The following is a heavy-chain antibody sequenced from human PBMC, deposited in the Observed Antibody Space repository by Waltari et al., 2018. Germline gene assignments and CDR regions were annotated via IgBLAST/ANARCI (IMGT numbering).Heavy chain of an antibody. V-gene: IGHV4-39*01. CDR3: ARHVWFGERGLGPNWFDP. CDR1: GGSISSSSYY. D-gene: IGHD3-10*01. Sequence: QLQLQESGPGLVKPSETLSLTCTVSGGSISSSSYYWGWIRQPPGKGLEWIGSIYYSGGPYHNLSLKSRVTISVDTSKNQFSLKLSSVTAADTAVYYCARHVWFGERGLGPNWFDPWGQGTLVTVSS. J-gene: IGHJ5*02. CDR2: IYYSGGP.